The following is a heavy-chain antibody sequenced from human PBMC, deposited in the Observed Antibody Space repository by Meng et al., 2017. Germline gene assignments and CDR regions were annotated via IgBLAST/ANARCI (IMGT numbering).Heavy chain of an antibody. V-gene: IGHV4-39*07. CDR2: IYYSGST. CDR1: GGSISSSSYY. Sequence: SETLSFTCTVSGGSISSSSYYWGWIRQPPGKGLEWIGSIYYSGSTYYNPSLKSPVTISVDTSKNQFSLKLSSVTAADTAVYYCASIGVGLGIYFDYWGQGTLVTVSS. CDR3: ASIGVGLGIYFDY. J-gene: IGHJ4*02. D-gene: IGHD3-16*01.